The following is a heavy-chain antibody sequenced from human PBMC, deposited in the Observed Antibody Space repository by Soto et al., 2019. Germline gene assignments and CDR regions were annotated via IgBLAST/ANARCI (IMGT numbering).Heavy chain of an antibody. V-gene: IGHV4-59*01. CDR3: ARDRLANWFDP. CDR1: GGSISSYY. CDR2: IYYSGST. Sequence: SETLSLTCTVSGGSISSYYWSWIRQPPGKGLEWIGYIYYSGSTNYNPSLKSRVTISVDTSKNQFSLKLSSVTAADTAVYYCARDRLANWFDPWGQGTLVTVS. D-gene: IGHD3-9*01. J-gene: IGHJ5*02.